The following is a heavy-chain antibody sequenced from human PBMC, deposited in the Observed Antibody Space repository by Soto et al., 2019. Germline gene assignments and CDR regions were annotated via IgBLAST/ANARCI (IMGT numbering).Heavy chain of an antibody. Sequence: ETLSLTCPVSGGSLGSRSYYWGWIRQSPGKGLEWIGNIYYSGNTFYNPSLKSRVTISVDTSKNQLYLHLSAVTAADTAIFYCASIAAPGTTHFDFWGQGTLVTVSS. V-gene: IGHV4-39*01. CDR1: GGSLGSRSYY. D-gene: IGHD6-13*01. CDR3: ASIAAPGTTHFDF. CDR2: IYYSGNT. J-gene: IGHJ4*02.